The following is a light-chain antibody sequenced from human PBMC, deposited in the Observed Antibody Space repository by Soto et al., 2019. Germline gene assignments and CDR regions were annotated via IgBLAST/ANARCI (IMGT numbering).Light chain of an antibody. V-gene: IGKV3-15*01. Sequence: EIVMTQSPATLSVSPGERATLSCRASQSVSSNLAWYQQKPGQAPRLLIYGASTRATGIPARFSGSGSGTEFTLTISSLQSEDFAVYYCPQYNNWPPLPFGGGSNVEIK. CDR3: PQYNNWPPLP. J-gene: IGKJ4*01. CDR1: QSVSSN. CDR2: GAS.